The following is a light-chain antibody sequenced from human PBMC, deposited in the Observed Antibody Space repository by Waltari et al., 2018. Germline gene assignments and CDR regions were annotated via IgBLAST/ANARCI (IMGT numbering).Light chain of an antibody. J-gene: IGKJ5*01. CDR1: QSLLHSSGYTY. Sequence: DIVMTQSPLSLPVTPGEPASISCRSSQSLLHSSGYTYLDWYLQKPGQSPQLLIYLISNRASGVTDRFSGSGSGTSFTLKISRVEAEDVGVYYCMHALEAPITFGQGTRLEIK. V-gene: IGKV2-28*01. CDR2: LIS. CDR3: MHALEAPIT.